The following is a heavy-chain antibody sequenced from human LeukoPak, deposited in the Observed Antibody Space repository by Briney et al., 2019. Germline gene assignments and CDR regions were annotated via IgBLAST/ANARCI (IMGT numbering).Heavy chain of an antibody. CDR1: GFTVSTNY. Sequence: GGSLRLSCAASGFTVSTNYMSWVRQAPGKGLEWVGRIKSKTDGGTTDYTAPVEGRFAISRDDSKNTLYLQMNSLKTEDTAVYYCSQEGYGGTDYWGQGTLVTVSS. V-gene: IGHV3-15*01. D-gene: IGHD5-12*01. CDR2: IKSKTDGGTT. CDR3: SQEGYGGTDY. J-gene: IGHJ4*02.